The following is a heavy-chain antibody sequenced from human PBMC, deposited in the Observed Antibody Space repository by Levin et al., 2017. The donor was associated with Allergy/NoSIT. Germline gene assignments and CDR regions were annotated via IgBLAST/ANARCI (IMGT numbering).Heavy chain of an antibody. CDR2: ISSSSSYI. J-gene: IGHJ4*02. CDR3: ARAQDLYCGGDCPNFDY. CDR1: GFTFSSYS. D-gene: IGHD2-21*02. Sequence: PPASVKVSCAASGFTFSSYSMNWVRQAPGKGLEWVSSISSSSSYIYYADSVKGRFTISRDNAKNSLYLQMNSLRAEDTAVYYCARAQDLYCGGDCPNFDYWGQGTLVTVSS. V-gene: IGHV3-21*01.